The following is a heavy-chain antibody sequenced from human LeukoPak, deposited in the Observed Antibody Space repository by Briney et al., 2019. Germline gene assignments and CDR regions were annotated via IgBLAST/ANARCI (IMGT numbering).Heavy chain of an antibody. D-gene: IGHD3-3*01. V-gene: IGHV4-4*02. CDR2: IYHSGST. CDR1: GGSISSSNW. Sequence: SETLSLTCAVSGGSISSSNWWSWVRQPPGKGLEWIGEIYHSGSTNYNPSLKSRVTISVDKSKNQFSLKLSSVTAADTAVYYCARRYYDFWSGYRYSPFDYWGQGTLVTVSS. CDR3: ARRYYDFWSGYRYSPFDY. J-gene: IGHJ4*02.